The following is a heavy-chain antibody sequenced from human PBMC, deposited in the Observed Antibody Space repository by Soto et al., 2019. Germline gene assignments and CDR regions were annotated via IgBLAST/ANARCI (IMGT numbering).Heavy chain of an antibody. CDR1: GLTFSNAW. CDR2: IKSKTDGGTT. CDR3: TTGDPVMVHYYYDGRDV. Sequence: PGGSLRLSCAASGLTFSNAWMNWVRQAPGKGLEWVGRIKSKTDGGTTDYAAPVKARFSMSRDDSKNTLYLQMNNLKTEDTAVYHCTTGDPVMVHYYYDGRDVWGQGTTVTV. V-gene: IGHV3-15*01. J-gene: IGHJ6*02. D-gene: IGHD5-18*01.